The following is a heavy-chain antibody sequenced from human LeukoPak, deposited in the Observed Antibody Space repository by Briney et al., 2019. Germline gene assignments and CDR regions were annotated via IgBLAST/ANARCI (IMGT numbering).Heavy chain of an antibody. CDR2: ISNNGGYT. CDR3: AREHKTFDY. J-gene: IGHJ4*02. V-gene: IGHV3-23*01. Sequence: PGGSLRLSCAASGFTFSSSAMSWVRQAPGKGLEWVSAISNNGGYTYYADSVQGRFTISRDNSKSTLCLQMNSLRAEDTAVYYCAREHKTFDYWGQGILVTVSS. CDR1: GFTFSSSA.